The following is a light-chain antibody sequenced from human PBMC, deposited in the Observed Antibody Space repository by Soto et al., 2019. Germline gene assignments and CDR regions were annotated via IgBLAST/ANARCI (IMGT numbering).Light chain of an antibody. J-gene: IGKJ4*01. V-gene: IGKV3-15*01. Sequence: EIVLTQSPGTLSVSPGDRVTLSCRASQSVSSSLAWYQQKPGQAPRLLIYGASTRATGIPAWFSGSGSGTEFTLTISSLQSEDFAVYYCQQYNNWPLTFGGGTKVDI. CDR1: QSVSSS. CDR3: QQYNNWPLT. CDR2: GAS.